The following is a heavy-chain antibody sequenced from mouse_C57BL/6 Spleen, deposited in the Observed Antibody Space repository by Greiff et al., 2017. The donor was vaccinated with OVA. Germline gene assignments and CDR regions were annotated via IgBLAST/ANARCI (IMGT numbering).Heavy chain of an antibody. CDR1: GYTFTDYY. Sequence: VQLKQSGPVLVKPGASVKMSCKASGYTFTDYYMNWVKQSHGKSLEWIGVINPYNGGTSYNQKFKGKATLTVDKSSSTAYMELNSLTSEDSAVYYCARWGNYYGNYGAMDYWGQGTSVTVSS. CDR2: INPYNGGT. V-gene: IGHV1-19*01. D-gene: IGHD2-1*01. J-gene: IGHJ4*01. CDR3: ARWGNYYGNYGAMDY.